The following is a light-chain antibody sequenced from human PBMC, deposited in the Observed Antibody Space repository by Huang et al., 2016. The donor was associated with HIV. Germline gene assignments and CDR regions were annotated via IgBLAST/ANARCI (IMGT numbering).Light chain of an antibody. CDR3: QQRSNWFLT. V-gene: IGKV3-11*01. CDR1: QSVSSY. J-gene: IGKJ4*01. CDR2: DAT. Sequence: EIVLTQSPATLSLSPGERATLSCRASQSVSSYLAWYQQKAGQAPRLRIYDATNRATGITARFSGSGSGTDFTLTISSLEPEDFAVYYCQQRSNWFLTFGGGTKVEIK.